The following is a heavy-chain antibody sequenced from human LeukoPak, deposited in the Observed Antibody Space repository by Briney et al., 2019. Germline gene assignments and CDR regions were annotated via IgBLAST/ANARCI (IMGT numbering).Heavy chain of an antibody. J-gene: IGHJ5*02. CDR3: ARGGSSYHP. CDR2: IKQEGSEK. D-gene: IGHD2-2*01. Sequence: GGSLRLSCAAPGFTFSISWTRWGCQGPGKGLEWVANIKQEGSEKYNVGSLKGRFTISRTNAKNPPYLQRKSLRAEKPAVIYVARGGSSYHPWGQGTLVTVSS. V-gene: IGHV3-7*01. CDR1: GFTFSISW.